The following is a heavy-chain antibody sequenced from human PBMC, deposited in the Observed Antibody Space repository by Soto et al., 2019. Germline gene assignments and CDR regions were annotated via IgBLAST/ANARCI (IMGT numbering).Heavy chain of an antibody. CDR1: GFTFRNYA. D-gene: IGHD2-15*01. V-gene: IGHV3-33*01. CDR3: ARGYCDGGSGHEVQT. Sequence: QVHLVESGGDVVQSGRSLRLSCAASGFTFRNYAMHWVRQAPGKGLEWVAGVWSDGGPTFYAESVRGRLTISRDNFKNMVYLQMNSLRGDDTAVYYCARGYCDGGSGHEVQTWGQGTLVTVSS. CDR2: VWSDGGPT. J-gene: IGHJ1*01.